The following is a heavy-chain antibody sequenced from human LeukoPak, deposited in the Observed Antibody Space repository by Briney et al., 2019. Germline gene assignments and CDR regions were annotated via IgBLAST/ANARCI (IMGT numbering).Heavy chain of an antibody. CDR2: IWYDGSNK. J-gene: IGHJ4*02. CDR1: GFTFRNHG. Sequence: PGRSLRLSCAASGFTFRNHGMYWVRQAPGKGLEWVAVIWYDGSNKYYGDSVKGRFTISRDNSKNTLYLQMNSLRAEDTAVYYCARAPPTDDYGDRLDYGGQGTLVTVS. D-gene: IGHD4-17*01. CDR3: ARAPPTDDYGDRLDY. V-gene: IGHV3-33*01.